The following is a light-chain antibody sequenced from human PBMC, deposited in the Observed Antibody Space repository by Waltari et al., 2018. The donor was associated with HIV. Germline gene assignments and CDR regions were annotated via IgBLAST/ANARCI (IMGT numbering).Light chain of an antibody. CDR3: QKYDSAPLT. CDR1: QGIDNY. J-gene: IGKJ4*01. Sequence: DVQMTQSPAYLSASVGDRVTITCRASQGIDNYLAWYQQKPGKVPKLLISGASTLRSGVPSRFSGSGSGTLFTLTINGLQPEDVATYYCQKYDSAPLTFGGGTKIEIK. V-gene: IGKV1-27*01. CDR2: GAS.